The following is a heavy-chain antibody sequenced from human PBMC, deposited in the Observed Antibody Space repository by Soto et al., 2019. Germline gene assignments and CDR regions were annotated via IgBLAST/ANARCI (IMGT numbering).Heavy chain of an antibody. V-gene: IGHV3-33*01. J-gene: IGHJ6*02. Sequence: QVQLVESGGGVVQPGRSLRLSCAASGFTFSSYGMHWVRQAPGKGLEWVAVIWYDGSNKYYADSVKGRFTISRDNSKNTLYLQMNSLRAEDTAVYYCARKAGELWQYYYYYGMDVWGQGTTVTVSS. CDR2: IWYDGSNK. D-gene: IGHD3-16*01. CDR1: GFTFSSYG. CDR3: ARKAGELWQYYYYYGMDV.